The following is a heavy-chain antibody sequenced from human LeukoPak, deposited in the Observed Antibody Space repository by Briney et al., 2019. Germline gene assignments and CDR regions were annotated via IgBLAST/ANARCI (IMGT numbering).Heavy chain of an antibody. Sequence: SETLSLTCTASGGSISSSSYYWGWIRQPPGKGLEWIGSIYYSGSTYYNPSLKSRVTISVDTSKNQFSLKLSSVTAADTAVYYCARPLSITIFGVVPDAFDIWGQGTMVTVSS. CDR1: GGSISSSSYY. CDR2: IYYSGST. J-gene: IGHJ3*02. V-gene: IGHV4-39*01. D-gene: IGHD3-3*01. CDR3: ARPLSITIFGVVPDAFDI.